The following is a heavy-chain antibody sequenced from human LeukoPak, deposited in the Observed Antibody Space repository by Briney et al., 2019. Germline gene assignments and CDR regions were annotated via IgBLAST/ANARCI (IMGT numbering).Heavy chain of an antibody. CDR1: GGSFSGYY. Sequence: SETLSLTCAVYGGSFSGYYWSWIRQPPGKGLEWIGEINHSGSTNYNPSLKSRVTISVDSSKNQFSLKLSSVTAADTAVYYCARDFKVDGSSGYYAFDIWGQGTMVTVSS. CDR2: INHSGST. V-gene: IGHV4-34*01. D-gene: IGHD3-22*01. J-gene: IGHJ3*02. CDR3: ARDFKVDGSSGYYAFDI.